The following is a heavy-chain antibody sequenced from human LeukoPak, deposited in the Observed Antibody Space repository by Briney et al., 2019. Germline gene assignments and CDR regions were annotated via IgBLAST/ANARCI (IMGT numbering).Heavy chain of an antibody. J-gene: IGHJ4*02. CDR3: AREGGYCSSTTCYFDS. V-gene: IGHV3-30-3*01. CDR1: GFTFSRSA. D-gene: IGHD2-2*01. Sequence: GGSLRLSCAASGFTFSRSAMHWVRQAPGKGLEWVAVISYDGSKESYADSVKGRFTVSRDNSKNTLYLQMNSPRAEDTAVYYCAREGGYCSSTTCYFDSWGQGTLVTVSS. CDR2: ISYDGSKE.